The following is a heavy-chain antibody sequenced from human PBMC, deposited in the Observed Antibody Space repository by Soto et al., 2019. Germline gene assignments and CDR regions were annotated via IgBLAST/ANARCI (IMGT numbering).Heavy chain of an antibody. CDR3: ARHFSLGYCSGGSCYPRAFDI. Sequence: PGESLKISCKGSGYSFTSYWIGWVRQMPGKGLEWMGIIYPGDSDTRYSPSFQGQVTISADKSISTAYLQWSSLKASDTAMYYCARHFSLGYCSGGSCYPRAFDIWGQGTMVTVSS. V-gene: IGHV5-51*01. D-gene: IGHD2-15*01. CDR2: IYPGDSDT. CDR1: GYSFTSYW. J-gene: IGHJ3*02.